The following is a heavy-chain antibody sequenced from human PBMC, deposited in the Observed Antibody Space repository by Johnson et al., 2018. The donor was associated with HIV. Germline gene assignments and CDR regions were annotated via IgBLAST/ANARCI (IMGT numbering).Heavy chain of an antibody. CDR2: INWKGGSQ. D-gene: IGHD6-13*01. CDR3: ARDESGSSWAFDI. Sequence: VQLVESGGGVVRPGGSLRLSCAASGFTFDDYGMSWVRQAPGKGLEWVSGINWKGGSQGYADSVKGRFTISRDNARNSLFLQMNSLRAEDTALYYCARDESGSSWAFDIWGQGTMVTVSS. CDR1: GFTFDDYG. J-gene: IGHJ3*02. V-gene: IGHV3-20*04.